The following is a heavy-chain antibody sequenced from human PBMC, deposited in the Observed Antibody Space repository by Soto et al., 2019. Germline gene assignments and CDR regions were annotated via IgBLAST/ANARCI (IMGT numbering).Heavy chain of an antibody. CDR2: INYSGSF. CDR1: GYFISSSHW. V-gene: IGHV4-28*05. D-gene: IGHD1-1*01. J-gene: IGHJ4*02. CDR3: ARLATRYYFDY. Sequence: SETLSLTCRVSGYFISSSHWWGWIRQPPGKGLEWIGHINYSGSFYHDPSLKSRVTMSLDTSKHQFSLRLSSVTAVDTAVYYCARLATRYYFDYWGQGTLVTVSS.